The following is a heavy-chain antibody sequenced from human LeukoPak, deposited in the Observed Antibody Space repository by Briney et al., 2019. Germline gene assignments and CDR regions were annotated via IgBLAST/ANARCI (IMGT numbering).Heavy chain of an antibody. V-gene: IGHV3-30-3*02. Sequence: GGSLRLSCATSGFTFNSYAMHWVRQAPGKGLEWLALISYDGDNKYYTDSVKGRFIISRDNSKDTLYLQMNSLRAEDTAVYYCAKSRKPIVVPAARIDYWGQGTLVTVSS. D-gene: IGHD2-2*01. CDR1: GFTFNSYA. J-gene: IGHJ4*02. CDR3: AKSRKPIVVPAARIDY. CDR2: ISYDGDNK.